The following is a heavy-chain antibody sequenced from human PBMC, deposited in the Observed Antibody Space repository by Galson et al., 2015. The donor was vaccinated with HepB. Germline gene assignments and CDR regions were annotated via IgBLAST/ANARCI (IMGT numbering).Heavy chain of an antibody. Sequence: SCKASGYTFSTYSITWVRQAPGQGLEWMGWISPYNRNTDYARKFQGRVTMTTDISTSTAYMELRSLRSDDTAVYYCARGALVVVVGATQNNWFDPWGQGTLVTVSS. V-gene: IGHV1-18*01. CDR2: ISPYNRNT. CDR3: ARGALVVVVGATQNNWFDP. CDR1: GYTFSTYS. D-gene: IGHD2-15*01. J-gene: IGHJ5*02.